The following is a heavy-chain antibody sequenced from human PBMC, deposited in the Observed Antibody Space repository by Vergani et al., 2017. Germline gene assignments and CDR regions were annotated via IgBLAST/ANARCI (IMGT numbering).Heavy chain of an antibody. CDR3: ARVGWSYYDSSGYYYAPGGWFDP. Sequence: EVQLVQSGAEVKKPGESLRISCKGSGYSFTRYWISWVRQMPGKGLEWMGRIDPSDSYTNYSSSFQGHVTISADKSISTAYLQWSSLKASDTAMYYCARVGWSYYDSSGYYYAPGGWFDPWGQGTLVTVSS. V-gene: IGHV5-10-1*03. D-gene: IGHD3-22*01. J-gene: IGHJ5*02. CDR2: IDPSDSYT. CDR1: GYSFTRYW.